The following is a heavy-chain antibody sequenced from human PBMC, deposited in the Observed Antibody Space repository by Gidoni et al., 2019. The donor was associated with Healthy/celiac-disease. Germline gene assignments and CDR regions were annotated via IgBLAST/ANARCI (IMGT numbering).Heavy chain of an antibody. D-gene: IGHD2-2*03. CDR2: IYWDDDK. Sequence: ITLKKSGPTLVKPPKTLTLTCTFTGFQPSNSGVGVGWISQPSGKALEGLALIYWDDDKRYSPSLKSKLTITKDTSKNQVVLTMTNIDPVDTATYYCAHITGYCRSTSCYYYGMDVWCQGTTVTVSS. CDR1: GFQPSNSGVG. J-gene: IGHJ6*02. V-gene: IGHV2-5*02. CDR3: AHITGYCRSTSCYYYGMDV.